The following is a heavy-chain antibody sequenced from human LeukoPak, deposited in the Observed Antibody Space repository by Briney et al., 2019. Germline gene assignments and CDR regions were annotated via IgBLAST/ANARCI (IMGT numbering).Heavy chain of an antibody. J-gene: IGHJ3*02. Sequence: PGGSLRLSCAASGFTFSSYSMNWVRQAPGKGLEWVSSISSSSSYIYYADSVKGQFTISRDNAKNSLYLQMNSLRAEDTAVYYCARGSSWLRVYGAFDIWGQGTMVTVSS. CDR2: ISSSSSYI. V-gene: IGHV3-21*01. D-gene: IGHD6-13*01. CDR1: GFTFSSYS. CDR3: ARGSSWLRVYGAFDI.